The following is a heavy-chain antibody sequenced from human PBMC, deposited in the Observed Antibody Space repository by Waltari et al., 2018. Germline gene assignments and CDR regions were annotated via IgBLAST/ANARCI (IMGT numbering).Heavy chain of an antibody. Sequence: QVQLQESGAGLLKPSETLSLTCAVYGGSFSGYYWSWIRQPPGKGLEWIGEINHSGSTNYNPSLKSRVTISVDTSKNQFSLKLSSVTAADTAVYYCAVTTTVIRYYYYGMDVWGQGTTVTVSS. CDR1: GGSFSGYY. V-gene: IGHV4-34*01. CDR3: AVTTTVIRYYYYGMDV. CDR2: INHSGST. D-gene: IGHD4-4*01. J-gene: IGHJ6*02.